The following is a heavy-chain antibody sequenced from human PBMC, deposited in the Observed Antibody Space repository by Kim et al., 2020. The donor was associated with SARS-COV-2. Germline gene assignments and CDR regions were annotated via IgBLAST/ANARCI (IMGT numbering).Heavy chain of an antibody. CDR3: ASFPDGGRYWFDP. CDR1: GGSISSYY. Sequence: SETLSLTCTVSGGSISSYYWSWIRQPPGKGLEWIGYIYYSGSTNYNPSLKSRVTISVDTSKNQFSLKLSSVTAADTAVYYCASFPDGGRYWFDPWGQGTLVTVSS. CDR2: IYYSGST. V-gene: IGHV4-59*08. J-gene: IGHJ5*02. D-gene: IGHD2-15*01.